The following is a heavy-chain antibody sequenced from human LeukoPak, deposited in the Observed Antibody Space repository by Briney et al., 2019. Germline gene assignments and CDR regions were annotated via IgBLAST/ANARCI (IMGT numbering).Heavy chain of an antibody. CDR2: ISHDGSTK. Sequence: GGSLRLSYAASGFTFSTFAMHWVRQAPGKGLEWVALISHDGSTKYYGDSVKDRFIIFRDNSKNTLYLQMDSLRADNTAVYYCAKDHSGGLFDYWGQGTLVTVSS. CDR1: GFTFSTFA. V-gene: IGHV3-30*18. D-gene: IGHD6-19*01. J-gene: IGHJ4*02. CDR3: AKDHSGGLFDY.